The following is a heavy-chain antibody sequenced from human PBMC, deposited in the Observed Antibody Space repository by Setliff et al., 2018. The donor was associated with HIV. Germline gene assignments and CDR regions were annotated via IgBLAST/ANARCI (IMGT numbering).Heavy chain of an antibody. CDR2: INGNGDSI. CDR1: GFTFSSYS. CDR3: ARDCRVGWVFTYGMDV. V-gene: IGHV3-23*01. D-gene: IGHD6-13*01. Sequence: GGSLRLSCAASGFTFSSYSMSWVRQAPGKGLEWVSGINGNGDSIHYADSVKGRFTISRDNSKNTLFLQMNSLRPEDTAVYYCARDCRVGWVFTYGMDVWGQGTLVTVSS. J-gene: IGHJ6*02.